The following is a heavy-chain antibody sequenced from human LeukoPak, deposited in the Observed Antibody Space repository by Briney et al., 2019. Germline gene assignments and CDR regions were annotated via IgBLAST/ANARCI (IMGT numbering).Heavy chain of an antibody. Sequence: PGGSLRLSCAASGVTFSSNGMSWGRQAQGKGLGWVSAVSGSYDSTYSAYTVTGRFPISRDNSKNTLYLQMNSLTADATDVYDCARPGGITMVRGVTHLDYWGQGTLVTVSS. J-gene: IGHJ4*02. CDR3: ARPGGITMVRGVTHLDY. D-gene: IGHD3-10*01. V-gene: IGHV3-23*01. CDR2: VSGSYDST. CDR1: GVTFSSNG.